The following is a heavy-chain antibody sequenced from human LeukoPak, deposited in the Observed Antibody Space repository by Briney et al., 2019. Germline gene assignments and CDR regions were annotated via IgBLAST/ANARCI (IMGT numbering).Heavy chain of an antibody. CDR3: ARRDSPYYYDSSSSRAFDY. CDR2: IYYSGST. Sequence: SETLSLTCTVSGGSISSYYWSWIRQPPGKGLEWIGYIYYSGSTNYNPSLKSRVTISVDTSKNQFSLKLSSVTAADTAVYYCARRDSPYYYDSSSSRAFDYWGQGTLVTVSS. D-gene: IGHD3-22*01. CDR1: GGSISSYY. J-gene: IGHJ4*02. V-gene: IGHV4-59*01.